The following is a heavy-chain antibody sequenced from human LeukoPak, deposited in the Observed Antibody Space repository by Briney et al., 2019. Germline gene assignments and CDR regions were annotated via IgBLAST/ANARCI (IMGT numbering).Heavy chain of an antibody. D-gene: IGHD5-24*01. V-gene: IGHV3-30*02. CDR2: IRYDGSNK. CDR3: ARGPRDGYKHAFDI. J-gene: IGHJ3*02. Sequence: GGSLRLSCAASGFTFSSYGMHWVRQAPGKGLEWVAFIRYDGSNKYYADSVKGRFTISRDNSKNTLYLQMNSLRAEDTAVYYCARGPRDGYKHAFDIWGQGTMVTVSS. CDR1: GFTFSSYG.